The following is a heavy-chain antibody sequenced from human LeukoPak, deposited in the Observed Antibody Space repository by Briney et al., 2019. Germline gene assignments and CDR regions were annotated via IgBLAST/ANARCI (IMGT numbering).Heavy chain of an antibody. V-gene: IGHV4-34*01. CDR2: INHSGST. Sequence: SETLSLTCAAYGGSFSGYYLTWIRQPPGKGLEWMGEINHSGSTSYNPSLKSRVTISADTSNNQFSLKLISMTAADAAAYYYAGGLDLWGRGTLVTVSS. CDR3: AGGLDL. J-gene: IGHJ2*01. CDR1: GGSFSGYY.